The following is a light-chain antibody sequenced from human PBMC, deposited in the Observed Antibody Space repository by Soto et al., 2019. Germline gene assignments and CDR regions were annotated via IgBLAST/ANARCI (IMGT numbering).Light chain of an antibody. V-gene: IGKV3-20*01. CDR2: GAP. CDR3: QLYDSSRLWT. CDR1: QSVTINY. Sequence: VLTQSPGTLSLSPGQKTTLSCRASQSVTINYLAWYQQRPGHAPRLLVFGAPGRASGIPGRFSGGGSGKDFSLTISRLEPEDFAVYYCQLYDSSRLWTFGQGTKVEIK. J-gene: IGKJ1*01.